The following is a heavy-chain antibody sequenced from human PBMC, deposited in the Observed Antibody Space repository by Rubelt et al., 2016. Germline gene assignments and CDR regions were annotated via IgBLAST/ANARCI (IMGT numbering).Heavy chain of an antibody. J-gene: IGHJ5*02. CDR1: GYSFTSYW. D-gene: IGHD4-17*01. CDR3: ARVTTVTNDDWFDP. Sequence: EVQLVQSGAEVKKPGESLKISCKGSGYSFTSYWIGWVRQMTGKGLEWMGIIYHGDSDTSYSPSCQGQRPISADKAISTAYLQLRCLKASDTAMYYCARVTTVTNDDWFDPWGQGTLVTVSS. CDR2: IYHGDSDT. V-gene: IGHV5-51*01.